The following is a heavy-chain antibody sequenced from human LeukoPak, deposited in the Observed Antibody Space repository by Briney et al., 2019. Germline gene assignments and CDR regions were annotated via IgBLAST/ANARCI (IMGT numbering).Heavy chain of an antibody. Sequence: GGSLRLSCAASGFTFTSYTMNWVRQAPGKGLEWVSSISSSSSYIYYADSMKGRFTISRDNAKNSLYLQMNSLRAEDTAVYYCARDQWLQSDYYMDVWGKGTTVTVSS. CDR1: GFTFTSYT. CDR3: ARDQWLQSDYYMDV. V-gene: IGHV3-21*01. D-gene: IGHD5-18*01. J-gene: IGHJ6*03. CDR2: ISSSSSYI.